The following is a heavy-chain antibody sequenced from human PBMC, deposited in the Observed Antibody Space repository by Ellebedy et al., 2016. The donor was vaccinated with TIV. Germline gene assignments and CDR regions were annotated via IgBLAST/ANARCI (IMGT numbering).Heavy chain of an antibody. CDR1: GFTFSSYA. D-gene: IGHD5-24*01. CDR2: ISYDGSNK. J-gene: IGHJ3*02. V-gene: IGHV3-30-3*01. CDR3: ARGSRTDGYNPRGDAFDI. Sequence: GGSLRLSCAASGFTFSSYAMHWVRQAPGKGLEWVAVISYDGSNKYYADSVKGRFTISRDNSKNTLYLQMNSLRAEDTAVYYCARGSRTDGYNPRGDAFDIWGQGTMVTVSS.